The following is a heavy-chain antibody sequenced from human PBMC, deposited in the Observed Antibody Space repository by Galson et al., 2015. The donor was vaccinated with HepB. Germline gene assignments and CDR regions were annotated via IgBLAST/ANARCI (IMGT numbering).Heavy chain of an antibody. CDR2: IRSKADGGTT. V-gene: IGHV3-15*01. Sequence: PLRLSCATSGLTFKNAWMSWARKAPGKGLEWVGRIRSKADGGTTAYGAPVRDRFTISRDDSKDLLYLHINSLKTEDTVMYYCTALVWSSHSDYFDYWGQGTLVTVSS. CDR3: TALVWSSHSDYFDY. CDR1: GLTFKNAW. D-gene: IGHD3-3*01. J-gene: IGHJ4*02.